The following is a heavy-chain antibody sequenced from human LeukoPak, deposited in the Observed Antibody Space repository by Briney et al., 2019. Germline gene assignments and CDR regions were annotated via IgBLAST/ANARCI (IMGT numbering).Heavy chain of an antibody. V-gene: IGHV3-48*03. D-gene: IGHD7-27*01. CDR1: GFIFSSHE. J-gene: IGHJ4*02. CDR2: ISGSGSTI. CDR3: ARGDWGSLMSDY. Sequence: GGSLRLSCAASGFIFSSHEMNWVRQAPGKGQGWVSYISGSGSTIYYADSVKGRFTISRDNAKNSLYLQMNSLRAEDTATYYCARGDWGSLMSDYWGQGTLVTVSS.